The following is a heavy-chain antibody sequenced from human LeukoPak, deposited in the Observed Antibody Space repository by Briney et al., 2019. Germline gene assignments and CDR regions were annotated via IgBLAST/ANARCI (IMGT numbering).Heavy chain of an antibody. V-gene: IGHV4-59*12. CDR1: GGSISSYY. Sequence: SETLSLTCTVSGGSISSYYWSWIRQPPGKGLEWIGYIYYSGSTNYNPSLKSRVTISVDTSKNQFSLKLSSVTAADTAVYYCARPVPGSYARAFDIWGQGTMVTVSS. D-gene: IGHD3-16*01. J-gene: IGHJ3*02. CDR3: ARPVPGSYARAFDI. CDR2: IYYSGST.